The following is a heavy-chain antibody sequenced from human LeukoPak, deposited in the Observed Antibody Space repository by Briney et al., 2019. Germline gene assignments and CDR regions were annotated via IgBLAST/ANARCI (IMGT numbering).Heavy chain of an antibody. Sequence: ASVRVSCKVSGYSVTELFMQWVRQAPGKGLECLGGFDPEEAKMVYAQKFQGRVTMTEDTSTDTAYMELRGLTSEDTAVYYCATRSGDFWSGYVDWGQGTLVAVSS. J-gene: IGHJ4*02. CDR1: GYSVTELF. CDR3: ATRSGDFWSGYVD. V-gene: IGHV1-24*01. D-gene: IGHD3-3*01. CDR2: FDPEEAKM.